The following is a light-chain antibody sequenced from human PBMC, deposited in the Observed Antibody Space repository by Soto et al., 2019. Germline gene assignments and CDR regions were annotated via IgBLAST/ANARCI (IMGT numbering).Light chain of an antibody. J-gene: IGKJ1*01. CDR2: KAS. V-gene: IGKV1-5*03. Sequence: DIQMTQSPSTLSASVGDRVTITCRASQTITSSWLAWYQQKPGKAPKVLIYKASTLESGVPSRFSGSGSGTEFTLTISSLQPDDAATYYCQHYNTYWTFGQGTKVEIK. CDR1: QTITSSW. CDR3: QHYNTYWT.